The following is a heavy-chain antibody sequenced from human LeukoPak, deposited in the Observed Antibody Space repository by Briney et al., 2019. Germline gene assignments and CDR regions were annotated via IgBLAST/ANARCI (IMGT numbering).Heavy chain of an antibody. Sequence: GGSLRLSCAASGFTFDDYAMHWVRQAPGKVLEWVSGINWNGGSTGYADSVKGRFTISRDNAKNSLYLQMNSLRAEDTALYYCARVKETYYYDSSGYSLSHPLDYWGQGTLVTVSS. CDR2: INWNGGST. J-gene: IGHJ4*02. D-gene: IGHD3-22*01. V-gene: IGHV3-20*04. CDR3: ARVKETYYYDSSGYSLSHPLDY. CDR1: GFTFDDYA.